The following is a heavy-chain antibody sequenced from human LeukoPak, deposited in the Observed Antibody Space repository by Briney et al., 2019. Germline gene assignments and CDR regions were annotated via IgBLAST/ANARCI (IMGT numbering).Heavy chain of an antibody. Sequence: GGSLRLSCAASGFTFSSCAMGWVRQPPGKGLEWVSGITGDGGGAYYTDSVKGRFTISRDNSKNTLYLQMNSLRAEDTALYYCANARGTSSSYFDLWGRGTLVPVSS. D-gene: IGHD6-6*01. V-gene: IGHV3-23*01. J-gene: IGHJ2*01. CDR2: ITGDGGGA. CDR1: GFTFSSCA. CDR3: ANARGTSSSYFDL.